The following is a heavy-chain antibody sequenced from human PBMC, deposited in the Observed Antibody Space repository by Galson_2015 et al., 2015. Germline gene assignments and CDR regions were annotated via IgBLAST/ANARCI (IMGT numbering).Heavy chain of an antibody. CDR1: GFTFSNYA. CDR3: AKGGYKQWLSGVAWYFDL. CDR2: VSGSGGST. D-gene: IGHD6-19*01. Sequence: SLRLSCAASGFTFSNYAMNWVRQAPGKGLEWVSAVSGSGGSTFYADSVKGRFTISRDKSKNTLYLQMNSLRAEDTAVYYSAKGGYKQWLSGVAWYFDLWGRGTLVTVSS. J-gene: IGHJ2*01. V-gene: IGHV3-23*01.